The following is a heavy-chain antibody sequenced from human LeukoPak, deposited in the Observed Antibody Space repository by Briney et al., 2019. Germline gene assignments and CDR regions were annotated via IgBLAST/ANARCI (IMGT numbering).Heavy chain of an antibody. J-gene: IGHJ4*02. V-gene: IGHV3-30*01. Sequence: GRSLRPSCAASGVTFSSYAIHWGPHGPHKGLERVAVRSYDSSNKYYADAVKGRLTISRDNSKNTLYLQMNSLRAEDTAVYYCASGIVGAADYWGQGTLVTVSS. D-gene: IGHD1-26*01. CDR1: GVTFSSYA. CDR2: RSYDSSNK. CDR3: ASGIVGAADY.